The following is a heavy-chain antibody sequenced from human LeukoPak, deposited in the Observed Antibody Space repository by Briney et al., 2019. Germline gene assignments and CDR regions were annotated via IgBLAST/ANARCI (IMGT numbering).Heavy chain of an antibody. CDR1: GYIFTSYW. CDR2: IYPSDSDT. D-gene: IGHD3-9*01. V-gene: IGHV5-51*01. CDR3: ARTLTDDAFDI. J-gene: IGHJ3*02. Sequence: GESLKISCKGSGYIFTSYWIGWVRQMPGKGREWLGIIYPSDSDTRYSPSFQGQVTISADKSISTAYLQWSSLKASDTAMYYCARTLTDDAFDIWGQGTMVTVSS.